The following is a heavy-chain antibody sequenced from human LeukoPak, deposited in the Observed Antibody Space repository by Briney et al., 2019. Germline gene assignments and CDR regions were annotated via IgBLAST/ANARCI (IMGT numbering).Heavy chain of an antibody. Sequence: SETLSLTCTVSGGSVSSSSYFWGWIRQPPGKGLEWIGTMFYSGSTHYYPSLKSRVTISVDTSKNQFFLKLNSVTAADTAVYYCAVAGVRHSDSSGLYAFDFWGQGAMVTVSS. CDR2: MFYSGST. CDR1: GGSVSSSSYF. CDR3: AVAGVRHSDSSGLYAFDF. V-gene: IGHV4-39*01. D-gene: IGHD3-22*01. J-gene: IGHJ3*01.